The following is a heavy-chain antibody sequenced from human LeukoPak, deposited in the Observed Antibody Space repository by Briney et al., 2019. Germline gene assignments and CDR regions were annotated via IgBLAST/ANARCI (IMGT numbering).Heavy chain of an antibody. CDR1: GFTFSSYV. Sequence: PGGSLRLSCAASGFTFSSYVMHWVRQAPGKGLEWVAVIWYDGTKKYYAESVKGRFTISRDNAKNSLYLQMNSLRAEDTAVYYCARLAGGAPLYMDVWGKGTTVTISS. D-gene: IGHD6-19*01. V-gene: IGHV3-33*03. J-gene: IGHJ6*03. CDR3: ARLAGGAPLYMDV. CDR2: IWYDGTKK.